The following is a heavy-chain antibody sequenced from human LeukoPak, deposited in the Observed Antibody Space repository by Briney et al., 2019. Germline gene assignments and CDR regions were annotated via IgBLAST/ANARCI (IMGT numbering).Heavy chain of an antibody. J-gene: IGHJ6*02. CDR1: GYTFTSYG. CDR3: ARDRSGWYVYGMGV. CDR2: ISAYNGNT. D-gene: IGHD6-19*01. V-gene: IGHV1-18*01. Sequence: ASVKVSCTASGYTFTSYGISWVRQAPGQGLEWMGWISAYNGNTNYAQKLQGRVTMTTDTSTSTAYMELRSLRSDDTAVYYCARDRSGWYVYGMGVWGQGTTVTVSS.